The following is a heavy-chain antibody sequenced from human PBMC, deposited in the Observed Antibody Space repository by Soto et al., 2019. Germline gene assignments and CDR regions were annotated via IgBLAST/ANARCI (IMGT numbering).Heavy chain of an antibody. CDR3: ARPDYDSSGSYYYYGMDV. V-gene: IGHV3-33*01. D-gene: IGHD3-22*01. Sequence: QVQLVESGGGVVQPGRSLRLSCAASGFTFSSYGMHWVRQAPGKGLEWVAGIWYDGSNKYYADSVKGRFTISRDNSKNTLYLQMNSLRAEDTAVYYCARPDYDSSGSYYYYGMDVWGQLTTVTVSS. CDR2: IWYDGSNK. J-gene: IGHJ6*02. CDR1: GFTFSSYG.